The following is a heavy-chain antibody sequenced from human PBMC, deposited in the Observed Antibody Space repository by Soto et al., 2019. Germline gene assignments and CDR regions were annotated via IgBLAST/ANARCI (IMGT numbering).Heavy chain of an antibody. Sequence: PSETLSLTCAVFGGSFSGYSWSWIRQPPGKGLEWIGEINHSGSTNYNPSLKSRVTISVDTSKNQFSLKLSSVTAADTAVYYCARGPLWFGELLFDYWGQGTLVTVSS. V-gene: IGHV4-34*01. CDR1: GGSFSGYS. D-gene: IGHD3-10*01. CDR2: INHSGST. J-gene: IGHJ4*02. CDR3: ARGPLWFGELLFDY.